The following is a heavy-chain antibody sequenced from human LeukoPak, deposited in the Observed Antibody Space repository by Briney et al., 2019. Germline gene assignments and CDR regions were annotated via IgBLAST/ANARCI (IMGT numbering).Heavy chain of an antibody. CDR2: INAGNGNT. Sequence: GASVKVSCKASGYTSTSYAMHWVRQAPGQRLEWMGWINAGNGNTKYSQKFQGRVTITRDTSASTAYMELSSLRSEDTAVYYCARDSSGWYRRGNWFDPWGQGTLVTVSS. V-gene: IGHV1-3*01. D-gene: IGHD6-19*01. CDR3: ARDSSGWYRRGNWFDP. J-gene: IGHJ5*02. CDR1: GYTSTSYA.